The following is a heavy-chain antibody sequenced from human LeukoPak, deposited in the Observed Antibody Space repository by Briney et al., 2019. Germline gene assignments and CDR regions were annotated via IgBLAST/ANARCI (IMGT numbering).Heavy chain of an antibody. D-gene: IGHD3-22*01. Sequence: GESLKISCKGSGYSFTTYWIGWVRQMPGKGLEWMGIIYPGDSDTRYSPSFQGQVTISADKSISTAYLQWSSLKASDTAMYYCARHFYYDSSGYYGDNSFDIWGQGTMVTVSS. CDR3: ARHFYYDSSGYYGDNSFDI. CDR2: IYPGDSDT. CDR1: GYSFTTYW. V-gene: IGHV5-51*01. J-gene: IGHJ3*02.